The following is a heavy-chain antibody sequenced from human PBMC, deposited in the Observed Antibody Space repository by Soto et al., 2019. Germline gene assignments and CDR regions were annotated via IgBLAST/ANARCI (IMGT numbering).Heavy chain of an antibody. CDR3: AKDQPAYCGGEGQAEY. D-gene: IGHD2-21*01. V-gene: IGHV3-30*18. J-gene: IGHJ4*02. CDR1: GFTFSSYG. Sequence: QVQLVESGGGVVQPGRSLRLSCAASGFTFSSYGMHWVRQAPGKGLEWVAVITYDGSNKYYADSVKGRFTISRDNSKNTPYQKMNSLRADDTAVYYCAKDQPAYCGGEGQAEYWGQGTLVTVSS. CDR2: ITYDGSNK.